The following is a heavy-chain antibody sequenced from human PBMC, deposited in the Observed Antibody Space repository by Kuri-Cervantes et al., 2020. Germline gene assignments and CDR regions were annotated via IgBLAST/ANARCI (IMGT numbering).Heavy chain of an antibody. V-gene: IGHV3-15*01. J-gene: IGHJ6*03. D-gene: IGHD6-19*01. CDR3: TTSEIAVAGPYYYYYYMDV. Sequence: GESLKISCAASGFTFSNAWMSWVRQAPGKGLEWVGRIKSKTDGGTTDYAAPVKGRFTISRDDSKNTLYLQMNSLKTEDTAVYYCTTSEIAVAGPYYYYYYMDVWGKGTTVTVSS. CDR1: GFTFSNAW. CDR2: IKSKTDGGTT.